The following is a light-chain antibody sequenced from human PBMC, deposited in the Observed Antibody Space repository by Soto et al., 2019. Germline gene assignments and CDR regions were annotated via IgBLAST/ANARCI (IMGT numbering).Light chain of an antibody. CDR2: GAS. CDR1: QSVSSN. Sequence: EIVMTQSPATLSVSPGERATLSCRASQSVSSNLAWYQQQPGQAPRLLIHGASTRATGIPARFSGSGPGTEFTLTISSLQSEDFAVYYCQQYNDWPQLTFGGGTRVEIK. J-gene: IGKJ4*01. CDR3: QQYNDWPQLT. V-gene: IGKV3-15*01.